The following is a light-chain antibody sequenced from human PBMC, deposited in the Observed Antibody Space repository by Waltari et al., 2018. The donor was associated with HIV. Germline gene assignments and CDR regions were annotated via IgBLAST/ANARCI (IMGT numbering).Light chain of an antibody. J-gene: IGLJ2*01. CDR3: AAWTDSLSGVV. Sequence: QSVLTQPPSASGTPGQRVTISCSGSSSNIGSYYVYWYQQLPGTAPKLLIYRNNQRPSGVPDRFSGSKSGTSASLAISGLRSEDEADYYCAAWTDSLSGVVFGGGTKLRVL. V-gene: IGLV1-47*01. CDR1: SSNIGSYY. CDR2: RNN.